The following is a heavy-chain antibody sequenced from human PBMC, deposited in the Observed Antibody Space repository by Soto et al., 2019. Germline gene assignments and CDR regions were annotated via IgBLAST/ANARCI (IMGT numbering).Heavy chain of an antibody. J-gene: IGHJ4*02. CDR1: GYTLTELS. V-gene: IGHV1-24*01. CDR3: ARYSGYDYSFALDY. Sequence: ASVKVSCKVSGYTLTELSMHWVRQAPGKGLEWMGGFDPEDGETIYAQKFQGRVTMTEDTSTDTVYMELSSLRSEDTAVYYCARYSGYDYSFALDYWGQGTLVTVSS. D-gene: IGHD5-12*01. CDR2: FDPEDGET.